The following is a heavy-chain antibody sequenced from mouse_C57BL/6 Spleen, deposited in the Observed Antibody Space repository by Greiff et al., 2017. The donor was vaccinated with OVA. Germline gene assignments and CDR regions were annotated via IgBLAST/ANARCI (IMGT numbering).Heavy chain of an antibody. J-gene: IGHJ3*01. V-gene: IGHV1-81*01. Sequence: VHLVESGAELARPGASVKLSCKASGYTFTSYGISWVKQRTGQGLEWIGEIYPRSGNTYYNEKFKGKATLTADKSSSTAYMELRSLTSEDSAVYFCADLTGTRGRFAYWGQGTLVTVSA. D-gene: IGHD4-1*01. CDR2: IYPRSGNT. CDR1: GYTFTSYG. CDR3: ADLTGTRGRFAY.